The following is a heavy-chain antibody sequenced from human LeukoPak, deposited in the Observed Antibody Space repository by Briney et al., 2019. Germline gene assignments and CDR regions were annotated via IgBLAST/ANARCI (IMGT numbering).Heavy chain of an antibody. CDR1: GGSFSGYY. D-gene: IGHD2-15*01. J-gene: IGHJ6*04. CDR2: INHRGST. CDR3: ARGDCSGGSCYSRSRTYGMDV. V-gene: IGHV4-34*01. Sequence: SETLSLTRAVYGGSFSGYYWSWIRQPPGKGLEWIGEINHRGSTNYNPSLKSRVTISVDTSKNQFSLKLSSVTAADTAVYYCARGDCSGGSCYSRSRTYGMDVWGKGTTVTVSS.